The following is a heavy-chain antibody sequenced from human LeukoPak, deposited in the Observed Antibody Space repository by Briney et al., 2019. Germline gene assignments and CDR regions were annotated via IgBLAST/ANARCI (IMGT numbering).Heavy chain of an antibody. CDR1: GYTFTVYY. CDR3: VSRYSNNN. CDR2: INPNSGST. J-gene: IGHJ4*02. D-gene: IGHD5-12*01. V-gene: IGHV1-2*02. Sequence: ASVTVSFTASGYTFTVYYMHWVRQAPGQGLEWMGWINPNSGSTNYAQKFQGRVTMTRDTSISTAYMELRRLTADDTAVYYCVSRYSNNNWGQGTLVTVSS.